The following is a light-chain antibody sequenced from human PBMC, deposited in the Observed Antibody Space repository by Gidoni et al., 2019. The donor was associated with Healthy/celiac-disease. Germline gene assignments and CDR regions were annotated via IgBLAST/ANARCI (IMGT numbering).Light chain of an antibody. CDR3: QQRSNWPPST. J-gene: IGKJ2*01. V-gene: IGKV3-11*01. CDR2: DAS. Sequence: EIVLTQSPATLSLSPGERATLSCTASQSVSSYVAWYQQKPGQAPRLLIYDASTRATGIPARFSGSGSGTDFTFTISSLGPEDFAVYYCQQRSNWPPSTFGQGTKLEIK. CDR1: QSVSSY.